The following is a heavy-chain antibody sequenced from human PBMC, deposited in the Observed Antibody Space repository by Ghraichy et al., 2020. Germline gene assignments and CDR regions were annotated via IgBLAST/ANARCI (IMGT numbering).Heavy chain of an antibody. CDR2: ISWNSGSI. J-gene: IGHJ4*02. V-gene: IGHV3-9*01. D-gene: IGHD6-19*01. CDR3: AKGFDRYTTGTLDY. Sequence: SLRLSCAASGFTFDDYAMHWVRQAPGKGLEWVSGISWNSGSIDYADSVKGRFTISRDNAKNSLYLQMSSLRAEDTAFYYCAKGFDRYTTGTLDYWGQGTLVTVSS. CDR1: GFTFDDYA.